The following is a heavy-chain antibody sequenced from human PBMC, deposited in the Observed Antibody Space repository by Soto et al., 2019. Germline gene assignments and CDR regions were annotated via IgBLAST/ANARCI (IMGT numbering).Heavy chain of an antibody. CDR1: GYSFTTYG. V-gene: IGHV1-18*01. D-gene: IGHD2-21*01. Sequence: QVQLVQSGPEVKKPGASVKVSCKTSGYSFTTYGVRWVRQAPGQGLEWMAWISGNSGDTRFAQNFQGGVTLTTDTSTSTAYMELRSLTSDDTAVYYCAKTRGDIFDAWGQGTMVIVSS. J-gene: IGHJ3*01. CDR2: ISGNSGDT. CDR3: AKTRGDIFDA.